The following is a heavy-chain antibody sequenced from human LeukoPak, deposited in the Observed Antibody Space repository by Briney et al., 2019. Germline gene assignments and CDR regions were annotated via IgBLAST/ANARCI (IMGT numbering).Heavy chain of an antibody. Sequence: PGGSLRLSCAASGFTFSGYWMHWVRQAPGKGLVWVSRINSDGSSTSYADSVKGRFTISRDNAKNTLYLQMNSLRAEDTAVYYCASGGVGYGDYNYYFDYWGQGTLVTVSS. CDR3: ASGGVGYGDYNYYFDY. D-gene: IGHD4-17*01. J-gene: IGHJ4*02. V-gene: IGHV3-74*01. CDR1: GFTFSGYW. CDR2: INSDGSST.